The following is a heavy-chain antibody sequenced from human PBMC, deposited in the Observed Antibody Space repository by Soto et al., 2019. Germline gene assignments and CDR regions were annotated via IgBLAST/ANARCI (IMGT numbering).Heavy chain of an antibody. J-gene: IGHJ6*02. CDR3: AKRDLGDLEWLLRHRYYYGMDV. CDR2: ISGSGGST. Sequence: QPGGSLRLSCAASGFTFSSYAMSWVRQAPGKGLEWVSAISGSGGSTYYADSVKGRFTISRDNSKNTLYLQMNSLRAEDTAVYYCAKRDLGDLEWLLRHRYYYGMDVWGQGTTVTVSS. V-gene: IGHV3-23*01. D-gene: IGHD3-3*01. CDR1: GFTFSSYA.